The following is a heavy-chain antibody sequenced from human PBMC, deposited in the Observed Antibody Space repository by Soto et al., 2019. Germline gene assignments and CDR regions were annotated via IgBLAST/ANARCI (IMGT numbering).Heavy chain of an antibody. D-gene: IGHD6-13*01. V-gene: IGHV4-59*01. CDR1: GGSISSYY. CDR3: AREYSSTLGAFDI. Sequence: SETLSLTCTVSGGSISSYYWSWIRQPPGKGLEWIGYIYYSGSTNYNPSLKSRVTISVDTSKNQFSLKLSSVTAADTAVYYCAREYSSTLGAFDIWGQGTMVTVSS. CDR2: IYYSGST. J-gene: IGHJ3*02.